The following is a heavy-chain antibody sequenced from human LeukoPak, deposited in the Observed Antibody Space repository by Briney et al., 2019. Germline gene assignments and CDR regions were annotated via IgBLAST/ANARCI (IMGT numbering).Heavy chain of an antibody. CDR3: AREYTLYRSGWFLDF. J-gene: IGHJ4*02. V-gene: IGHV4-4*02. D-gene: IGHD6-19*01. CDR2: IYHSGTT. Sequence: SETLSLTCAVSGDSISRSDWWTWVRQPPGKGLEWIGEIYHSGTTNYNPSLKSRVTISVDKSKNQFSLHSSSVTAADTAVFYCAREYTLYRSGWFLDFWGQGTVVTVSS. CDR1: GDSISRSDW.